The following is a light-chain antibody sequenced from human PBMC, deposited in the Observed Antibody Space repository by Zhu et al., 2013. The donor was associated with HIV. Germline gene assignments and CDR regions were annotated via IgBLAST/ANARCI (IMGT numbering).Light chain of an antibody. CDR3: QQYNNWPWT. CDR2: AAS. J-gene: IGKJ1*01. CDR1: QSVSKW. Sequence: DIEMTQTPSTLPASVGDRVTITCRASQSVSKWVAWYQQKPGKAPKLLIYAASTLQSGVPSRFSGSGSGTDFTLTISSLQSEDFGVYYCQQYNNWPWTFGQGTKVEIK. V-gene: IGKV1-5*01.